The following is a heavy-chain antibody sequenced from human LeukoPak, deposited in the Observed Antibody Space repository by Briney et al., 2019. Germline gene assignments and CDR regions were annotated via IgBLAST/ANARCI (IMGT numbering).Heavy chain of an antibody. D-gene: IGHD4-17*01. CDR3: ARDMTTVTPFDY. CDR2: ISSGSTYI. Sequence: GGSLRLSCTASGFTFSSYSLNWVRQAPGKGLQWVSSISSGSTYIDYADSVKGRFTISRDNAKNSLYLQMNSLRAEDTAVYYCARDMTTVTPFDYWGQGTPVTVSS. CDR1: GFTFSSYS. V-gene: IGHV3-21*06. J-gene: IGHJ4*02.